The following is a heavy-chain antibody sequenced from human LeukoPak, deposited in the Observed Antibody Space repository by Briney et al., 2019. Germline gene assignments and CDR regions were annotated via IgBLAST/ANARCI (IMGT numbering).Heavy chain of an antibody. V-gene: IGHV3-23*01. CDR3: ARGQLVIDDAFDI. J-gene: IGHJ3*02. CDR2: ISGSGVST. D-gene: IGHD2-21*01. Sequence: GGSLRLSCAASEFTFSSSGMSWVRQAPGKGLEWVSAISGSGVSTYYADSVKGRFTISRDNSKNTLYLQMNSLRVEDTAVYYCARGQLVIDDAFDIWGQGTMVTIYS. CDR1: EFTFSSSG.